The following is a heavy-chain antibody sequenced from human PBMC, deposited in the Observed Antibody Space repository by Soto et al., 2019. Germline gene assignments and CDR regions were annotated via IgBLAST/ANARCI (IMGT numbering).Heavy chain of an antibody. V-gene: IGHV4-4*02. J-gene: IGHJ4*02. CDR3: ARVGKAAARPLYFDY. D-gene: IGHD6-6*01. CDR2: IYHSGST. CDR1: GGSISSSNW. Sequence: QVQLQESGPGLVKPSGTLSLTCAVSGGSISSSNWWSWVRQPPGKGLEWIGEIYHSGSTNYNPSLKSRVTISVDKSKNQFSLKLSSVTAADTAMYYCARVGKAAARPLYFDYWGQGTLVTVSS.